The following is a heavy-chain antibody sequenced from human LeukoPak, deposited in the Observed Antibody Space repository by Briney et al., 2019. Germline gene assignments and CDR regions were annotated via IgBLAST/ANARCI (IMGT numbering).Heavy chain of an antibody. D-gene: IGHD3-10*01. CDR3: ARDRDGFDY. CDR2: ISSSGSTI. J-gene: IGHJ4*02. V-gene: IGHV3-48*03. CDR1: GYTFSSYE. Sequence: GGSLRLSCAASGYTFSSYELNWVRQAPGKGLEWVSYISSSGSTIYYADSVKGRFTISRDNAKNSLYLQMNSLRAEDTAVYYCARDRDGFDYWGQGTLVTVSS.